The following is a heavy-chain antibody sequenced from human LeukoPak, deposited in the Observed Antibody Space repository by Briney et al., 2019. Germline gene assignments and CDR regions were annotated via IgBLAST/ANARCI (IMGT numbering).Heavy chain of an antibody. CDR2: ISSSGSTI. CDR3: ASGVHYTSGWIDI. V-gene: IGHV3-48*03. J-gene: IGHJ3*02. CDR1: GFTFRSNE. Sequence: QPGGSLRLSCAASGFTFRSNEVNWVRQAPGKGLEWLSYISSSGSTIHYVDSVKGRFTISRDNAKNSLFLQMNSLRAEYTAVYYCASGVHYTSGWIDIWGQGTMVTVSS. D-gene: IGHD6-19*01.